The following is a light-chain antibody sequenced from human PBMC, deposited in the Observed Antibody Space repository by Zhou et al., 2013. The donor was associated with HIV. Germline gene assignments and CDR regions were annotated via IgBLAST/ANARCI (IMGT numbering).Light chain of an antibody. V-gene: IGKV3-15*01. J-gene: IGKJ1*01. CDR2: GAS. CDR1: QSVSSN. Sequence: EIVMTQSPATLSVSPGERATLSCRASQSVSSNLAWYQQKPGQTPRLLIYGASTRATGIPVRFSASGSGTEFTLTISSLQSEDFAVYYCLQYDNWPPWTFGQGTKVEIK. CDR3: LQYDNWPPWT.